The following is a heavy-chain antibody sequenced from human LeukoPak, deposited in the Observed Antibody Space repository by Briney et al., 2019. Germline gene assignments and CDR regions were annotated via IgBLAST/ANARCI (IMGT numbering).Heavy chain of an antibody. D-gene: IGHD1-1*01. CDR2: IFHSGTT. J-gene: IGHJ4*02. V-gene: IGHV4-38-2*02. CDR1: GYSISDGFY. CDR3: TRELAGTTVED. Sequence: SETLSLTCTVSGYSISDGFYWEWIRQTPGKGLEWIGSIFHSGTTYYNPSLKSRVTISTDTSKNHFSLNLNSVTAADMALYYCTRELAGTTVEDWGQGTLVTVSS.